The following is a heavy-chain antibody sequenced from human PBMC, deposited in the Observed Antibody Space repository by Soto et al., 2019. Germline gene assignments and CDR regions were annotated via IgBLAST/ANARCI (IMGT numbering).Heavy chain of an antibody. J-gene: IGHJ6*02. V-gene: IGHV1-69*13. CDR1: GGTFSSYA. CDR2: IIPIFGTA. CDR3: ARDDHCGGDCAPASYYYGMDV. Sequence: VKVSCKASGGTFSSYAISWVRQAPGQGLEWMGGIIPIFGTANYAQKFQGRVTITADESTSTAYMELSSLRSEDTAVYYCARDDHCGGDCAPASYYYGMDVWGQGTTVTVSS. D-gene: IGHD2-21*02.